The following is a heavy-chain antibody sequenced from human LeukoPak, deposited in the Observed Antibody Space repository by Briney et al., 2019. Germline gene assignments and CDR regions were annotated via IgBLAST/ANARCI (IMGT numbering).Heavy chain of an antibody. D-gene: IGHD3-22*01. CDR1: GGSFSGYY. Sequence: PSETLSLTCAVYGGSFSGYYWSWIRQPPGKGLEWIGEINHSGSTNYNPSLKSRVTISVDTSKNQFFLKLSSVTAADTAVYYCARGTYDSSGYYVDYWGQGTLVTVSS. V-gene: IGHV4-34*01. J-gene: IGHJ4*02. CDR2: INHSGST. CDR3: ARGTYDSSGYYVDY.